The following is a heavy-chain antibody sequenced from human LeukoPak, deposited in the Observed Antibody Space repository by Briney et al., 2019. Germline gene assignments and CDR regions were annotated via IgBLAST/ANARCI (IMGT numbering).Heavy chain of an antibody. CDR1: GYTFTSYG. CDR3: ARGGYCSGGSCYAPGDY. J-gene: IGHJ4*02. V-gene: IGHV1-69*06. D-gene: IGHD2-15*01. Sequence: SVKVSCKASGYTFTSYGISWVRQAPGQGLEWMGGIIPIFGTANYAQKFQGRVTITADKSTSTAYMELSSLRSEDTAVYYCARGGYCSGGSCYAPGDYWGQGTLVTVSS. CDR2: IIPIFGTA.